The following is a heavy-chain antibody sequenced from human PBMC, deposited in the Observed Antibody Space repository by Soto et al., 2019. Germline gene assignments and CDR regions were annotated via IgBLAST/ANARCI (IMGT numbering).Heavy chain of an antibody. J-gene: IGHJ5*02. D-gene: IGHD4-17*01. Sequence: QVQLQQWGAGLLKPSETLSLTCAVYGGSFSGYYWSWIRQPPGKGLEWIGEINHSGSTNYNPSLKSRVTISVDTSKNQFALKLSSVTAADTAVYYCARGGRSPSTVTNSRNWFDPWGQGTLVTVSS. CDR3: ARGGRSPSTVTNSRNWFDP. CDR2: INHSGST. V-gene: IGHV4-34*01. CDR1: GGSFSGYY.